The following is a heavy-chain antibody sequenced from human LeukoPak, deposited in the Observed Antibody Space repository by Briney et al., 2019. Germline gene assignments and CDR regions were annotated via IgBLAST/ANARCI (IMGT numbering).Heavy chain of an antibody. CDR3: ARGRLKAAPDERYYFDY. CDR2: IIPIFGIA. D-gene: IGHD6-6*01. Sequence: ASVKVSCKASGYTFNSYGITWVRQAPGQELEWMGGIIPIFGIADYAQKFQARVTITADKSTSTAYMDLSSLRSDDTAVYYCARGRLKAAPDERYYFDYWGQGTLVTVSS. V-gene: IGHV1-69*10. J-gene: IGHJ4*02. CDR1: GYTFNSYG.